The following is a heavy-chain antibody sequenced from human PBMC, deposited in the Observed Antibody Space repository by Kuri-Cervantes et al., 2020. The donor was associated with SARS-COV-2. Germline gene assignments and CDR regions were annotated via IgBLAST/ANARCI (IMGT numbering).Heavy chain of an antibody. CDR2: IIPIFGTA. J-gene: IGHJ2*01. D-gene: IGHD3-9*01. Sequence: SSVNVSCKASGGTFSSYAISWVRQAPGQGLEWMGRIIPIFGTANYAQKFQGRVTITADESTRTAYMEMSSLGSEATAVYYCARVRDDFLISHFFDLWGRGTLVTVSS. CDR3: ARVRDDFLISHFFDL. V-gene: IGHV1-69*13. CDR1: GGTFSSYA.